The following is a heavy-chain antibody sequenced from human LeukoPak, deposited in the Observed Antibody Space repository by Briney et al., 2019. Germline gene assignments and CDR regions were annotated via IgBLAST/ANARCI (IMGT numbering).Heavy chain of an antibody. CDR2: ISGSGSTT. J-gene: IGHJ3*02. V-gene: IGHV3-23*01. D-gene: IGHD2-15*01. Sequence: GGSLRLSCAASGFTFSSYAMDWVRQAPGKGLEWVSAISGSGSTTYYADSVKGRFTISRDNSKNTLFLQMNSLTAEDTAIYSCARPRLEYCSGGSCFDAFDIWGQGTMVTVSS. CDR1: GFTFSSYA. CDR3: ARPRLEYCSGGSCFDAFDI.